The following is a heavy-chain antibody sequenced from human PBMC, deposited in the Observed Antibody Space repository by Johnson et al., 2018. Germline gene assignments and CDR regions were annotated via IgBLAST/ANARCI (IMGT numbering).Heavy chain of an antibody. Sequence: VQLVQSGGGLVQPGRSLRLSCTASGYSFTSYWIGWVRQMPGKGLEWMGIIYPGDSDTRYSPSFQGQVTISADKSTSTAYLQWSSRKASDTAMYYCARRRYCSSTSCYTGEYYYYYYGMDVWGQGTTVTVSS. J-gene: IGHJ6*02. V-gene: IGHV5-51*01. CDR2: IYPGDSDT. CDR1: GYSFTSYW. D-gene: IGHD2-2*02. CDR3: ARRRYCSSTSCYTGEYYYYYYGMDV.